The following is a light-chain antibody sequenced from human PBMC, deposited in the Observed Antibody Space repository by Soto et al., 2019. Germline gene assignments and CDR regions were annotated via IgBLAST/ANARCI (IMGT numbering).Light chain of an antibody. CDR2: DVS. Sequence: QSALTQPRSVSGSPGQSVTISCTGTSSDVGGYNYVSWYQQHPGKAPKLMIYDVSKRPSGVPDRFSGSKSGTTASLTISGLPAEDADDYCCCSYAGSYTWVFGGGTKLTVL. J-gene: IGLJ3*02. CDR3: CSYAGSYTWV. CDR1: SSDVGGYNY. V-gene: IGLV2-11*01.